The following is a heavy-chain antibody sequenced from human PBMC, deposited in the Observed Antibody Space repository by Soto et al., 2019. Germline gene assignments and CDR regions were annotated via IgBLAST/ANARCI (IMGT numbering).Heavy chain of an antibody. V-gene: IGHV3-74*01. CDR2: IKGDGIST. D-gene: IGHD3-10*01. Sequence: EVQLVESGGGLVQSVGSLRLSGAASGFTFSSYWMHWVRQAPWKGLVWVSRIKGDGISTNYADSVKGRFTISRDNAKDTVFVQMNGLSADATAVYYCARGAMGNYYTDYWGQGTLVTVSS. CDR3: ARGAMGNYYTDY. J-gene: IGHJ4*02. CDR1: GFTFSSYW.